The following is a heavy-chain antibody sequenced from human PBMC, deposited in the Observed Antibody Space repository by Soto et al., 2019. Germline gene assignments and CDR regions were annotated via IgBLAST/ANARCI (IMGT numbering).Heavy chain of an antibody. J-gene: IGHJ4*02. CDR3: AKGLPDYDSSGYYSFDY. V-gene: IGHV3-30*18. D-gene: IGHD3-22*01. Sequence: GGSLRLSCAASGFTFSSYGMHWVRQAPGKGLEWVAVISYDGSNKYYADSVKGRFTISRDNSKNTLYLQMNSLRAEDTAVYYCAKGLPDYDSSGYYSFDYWGQGTLVTVSS. CDR2: ISYDGSNK. CDR1: GFTFSSYG.